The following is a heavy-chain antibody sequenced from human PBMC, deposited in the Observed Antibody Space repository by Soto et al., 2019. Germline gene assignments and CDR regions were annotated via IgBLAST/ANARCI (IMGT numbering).Heavy chain of an antibody. CDR2: ISWNSGSI. V-gene: IGHV3-9*01. CDR3: AKEATLTVLAAAGLGNWFDP. Sequence: QPXVSLRLSCAASGFTFDGYAMHWVRQAPGNGLEWVSGISWNSGSIGYADSVKGRFTISRDNAKNSLYLQMNSLRAEDTALYYCAKEATLTVLAAAGLGNWFDPCGQGTLVTVSS. D-gene: IGHD6-13*01. CDR1: GFTFDGYA. J-gene: IGHJ5*02.